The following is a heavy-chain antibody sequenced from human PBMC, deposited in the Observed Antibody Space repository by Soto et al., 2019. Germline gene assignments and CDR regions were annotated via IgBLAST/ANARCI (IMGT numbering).Heavy chain of an antibody. J-gene: IGHJ4*02. V-gene: IGHV1-2*02. CDR2: INPNSGGT. Sequence: ASVKVSCKASGGTFSGFYMHWVRQAPGQGLEWMGWINPNSGGTKSAEKFQGRVTMTRDTSISTAYMELSRLTSDDTAVYYCASAAVTGTAGLDFWGQGTQVTVSS. CDR1: GGTFSGFY. CDR3: ASAAVTGTAGLDF. D-gene: IGHD6-19*01.